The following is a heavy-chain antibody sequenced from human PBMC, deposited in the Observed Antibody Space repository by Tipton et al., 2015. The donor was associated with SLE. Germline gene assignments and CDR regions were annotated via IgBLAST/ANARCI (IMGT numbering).Heavy chain of an antibody. Sequence: TLSLTCTVSGGSISSSSYYWSWIRQPPGKGLEWIGEINHSGSTNYNPSLKSRVTISVDTSKNQFSLKLSSVTAADTAVYYCARGLAYLAYCGGDCRSGGMDVWGQGTTVTVSS. J-gene: IGHJ6*02. CDR1: GGSISSSSYY. CDR3: ARGLAYLAYCGGDCRSGGMDV. D-gene: IGHD2-21*01. CDR2: INHSGST. V-gene: IGHV4-39*07.